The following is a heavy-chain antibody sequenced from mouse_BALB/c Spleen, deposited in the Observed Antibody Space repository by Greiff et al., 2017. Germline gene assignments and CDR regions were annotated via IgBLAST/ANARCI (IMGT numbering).Heavy chain of an antibody. V-gene: IGHV14-3*02. CDR2: IDPANGNT. CDR3: AERNYGYFDV. Sequence: EVQRVESGAELVKPGASVKLSCTASGFNIKDTYMHWVKQRPEQGLEWIGRIDPANGNTKYDPKFQGKATITADTSSNTAYLQLSSLTSEDTAVYYCAERNYGYFDVWGAGTTVTVSS. CDR1: GFNIKDTY. J-gene: IGHJ1*01.